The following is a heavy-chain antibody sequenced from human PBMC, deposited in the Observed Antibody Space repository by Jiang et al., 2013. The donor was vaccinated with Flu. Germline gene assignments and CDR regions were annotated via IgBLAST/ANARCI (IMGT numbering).Heavy chain of an antibody. Sequence: VQLLESGGGLVKPGGSLRLSCAASGFTFSNAWMSWVRQAPGKGLEWVGRIKSKTDGGTTDYAAPVKGRFTISRDDSKNTLYLQMNSLKTEDTAVYYCTTDLERFSRDDYYYYMDVWGKGTTVTVSS. CDR3: TTDLERFSRDDYYYYMDV. D-gene: IGHD3-3*01. J-gene: IGHJ6*03. CDR2: IKSKTDGGTT. CDR1: GFTFSNAW. V-gene: IGHV3-15*01.